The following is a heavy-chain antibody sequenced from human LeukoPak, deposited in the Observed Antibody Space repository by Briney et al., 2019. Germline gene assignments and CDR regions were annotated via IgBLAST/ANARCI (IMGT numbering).Heavy chain of an antibody. Sequence: GGSLRLSCAASGFTFSSYAMHWVRQAPGKGLEWVAVISYDGSNKYYADSVKGRFTISRDNSKNTLYLQMNSLRAEDTAVYYCARVKGPAKYSSGWYFFDYWGQGTLVTVSS. CDR1: GFTFSSYA. J-gene: IGHJ4*02. V-gene: IGHV3-30*04. CDR2: ISYDGSNK. D-gene: IGHD6-19*01. CDR3: ARVKGPAKYSSGWYFFDY.